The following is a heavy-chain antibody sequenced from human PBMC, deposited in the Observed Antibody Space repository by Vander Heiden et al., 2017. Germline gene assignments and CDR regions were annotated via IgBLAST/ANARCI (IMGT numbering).Heavy chain of an antibody. CDR3: ARSPQTGDWDFDY. J-gene: IGHJ4*02. CDR1: GFTFSSYS. D-gene: IGHD7-27*01. Sequence: EVQLVESGGGLVKPGGSLRLSWAASGFTFSSYSMNWVRQAPGKGLEWVSSISSSSSYIYYADSVKGRFTISRDNAKNSLYLQMNSLRAEDTAVYYCARSPQTGDWDFDYWGQGTLVTVSS. V-gene: IGHV3-21*01. CDR2: ISSSSSYI.